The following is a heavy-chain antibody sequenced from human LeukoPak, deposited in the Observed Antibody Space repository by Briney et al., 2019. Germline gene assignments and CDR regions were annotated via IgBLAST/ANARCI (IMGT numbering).Heavy chain of an antibody. V-gene: IGHV3-23*01. CDR1: GFTFSTYA. CDR2: IRGDGATK. Sequence: GGSLRLSCAASGFTFSTYAMTWVRQAPGKGLEWVSAIRGDGATKFYADSVKGRFTVSRDNARNSLYLQMNTLTGEDTAVYYCARSFTSGWSRAFDVWGQGTMVAVSS. D-gene: IGHD6-19*01. J-gene: IGHJ3*01. CDR3: ARSFTSGWSRAFDV.